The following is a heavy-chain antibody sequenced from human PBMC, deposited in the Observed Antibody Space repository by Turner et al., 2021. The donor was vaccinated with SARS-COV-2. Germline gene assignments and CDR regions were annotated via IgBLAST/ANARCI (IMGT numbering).Heavy chain of an antibody. CDR3: ATLGGGLPPPPRGAL. Sequence: VQLVQAGAAVKKPGAAVKISCKVSGYTFTDYYMHWVQQAPGKGLEWMGLVDPEDGETIYAEKFQGRGTITADTSTDTAYMDLSSLRSEDTAVDYCATLGGGLPPPPRGALWGQGTLVTVSS. V-gene: IGHV1-69-2*01. CDR2: VDPEDGET. J-gene: IGHJ4*02. D-gene: IGHD4-17*01. CDR1: GYTFTDYY.